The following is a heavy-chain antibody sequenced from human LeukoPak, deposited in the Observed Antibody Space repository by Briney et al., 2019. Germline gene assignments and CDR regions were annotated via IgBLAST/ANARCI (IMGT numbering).Heavy chain of an antibody. CDR3: ARDFQSSGWYMPGY. CDR2: TYSGGGT. CDR1: GFSVSSNY. V-gene: IGHV3-53*01. J-gene: IGHJ4*02. D-gene: IGHD6-19*01. Sequence: GGSLRLSCTASGFSVSSNYMSWVRQAPGKGLEWVSVTYSGGGTYYADSVKGRFTISRDNAKNSLYLQMNSLRAEDTAVYYCARDFQSSGWYMPGYWGQGTLVTVSS.